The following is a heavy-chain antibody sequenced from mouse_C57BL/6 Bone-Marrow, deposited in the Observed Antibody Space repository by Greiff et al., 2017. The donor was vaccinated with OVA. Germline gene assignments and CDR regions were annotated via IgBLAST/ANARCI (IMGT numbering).Heavy chain of an antibody. D-gene: IGHD1-1*01. CDR1: GFNIKDDY. CDR3: TTDTTVVYFDY. CDR2: IDPENGDT. V-gene: IGHV14-4*01. J-gene: IGHJ2*01. Sequence: VQLQQSGAELVRPGASVKLSCTASGFNIKDDYMHWVKQRPEQGLEWIGWIDPENGDTEYAAKFQGKATITADTSSNTAYLQLSSLTSKDTAVYYCTTDTTVVYFDYWGQGTTLTVSS.